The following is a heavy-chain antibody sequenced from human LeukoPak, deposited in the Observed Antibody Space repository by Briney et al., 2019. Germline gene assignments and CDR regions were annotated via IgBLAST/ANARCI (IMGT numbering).Heavy chain of an antibody. D-gene: IGHD3-3*01. CDR3: ARDKYYDFWSGYLQNYYYYMDV. Sequence: SSETLSLTCAVYGGSFSGYYWSWIRQPPGKGLEWIGEINHSGSTNYNPSLKSRVTISVDTSKNQFSLKLSSVTAADTAVYYCARDKYYDFWSGYLQNYYYYMDVWGKGTTVTVSS. CDR1: GGSFSGYY. V-gene: IGHV4-34*01. J-gene: IGHJ6*03. CDR2: INHSGST.